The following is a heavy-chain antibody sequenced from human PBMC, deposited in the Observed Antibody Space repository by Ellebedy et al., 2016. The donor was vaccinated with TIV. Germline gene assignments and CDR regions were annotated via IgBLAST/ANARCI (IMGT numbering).Heavy chain of an antibody. CDR1: GFTLSTHW. CDR3: ARAGDYNLLSPAGGY. Sequence: PGGSLRLSCAASGFTLSTHWMSWVRQAPGKGLEWVSYICSSSSTIYYADSVKGRFTVSRDNAKDSLYLQMDSLRADDTAVYYCARAGDYNLLSPAGGYWGQGTLVTVSS. V-gene: IGHV3-48*01. CDR2: ICSSSSTI. D-gene: IGHD4-17*01. J-gene: IGHJ4*02.